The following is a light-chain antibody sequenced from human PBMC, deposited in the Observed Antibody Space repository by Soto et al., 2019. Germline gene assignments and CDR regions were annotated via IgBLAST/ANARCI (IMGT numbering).Light chain of an antibody. CDR3: QQYGSSPST. CDR1: QSVSSSY. CDR2: DAS. V-gene: IGKV3-20*01. J-gene: IGKJ2*02. Sequence: EIVLTQSPGTLSLSPGERATLSCRASQSVSSSYLAWYQQKPGQAPRLLIYDASSRATGIPDRFSGSGSGTDFTLTISRLEPEDFAVXYCQQYGSSPSTFGQGTKLEIK.